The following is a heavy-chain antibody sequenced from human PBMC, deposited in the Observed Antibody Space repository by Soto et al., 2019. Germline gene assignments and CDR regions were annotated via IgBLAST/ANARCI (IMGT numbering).Heavy chain of an antibody. Sequence: PGGSLRLSCAASGFTFSSYAMHWVRQAPGKGLEWVAVISYDGSNKYYADSVKGRFTISRDNSKNTLYLQMNSLRAEDTAVYYYAKTVTTGFLFGYWGQGTLVTVSS. CDR2: ISYDGSNK. J-gene: IGHJ4*02. V-gene: IGHV3-30-3*02. D-gene: IGHD4-4*01. CDR1: GFTFSSYA. CDR3: AKTVTTGFLFGY.